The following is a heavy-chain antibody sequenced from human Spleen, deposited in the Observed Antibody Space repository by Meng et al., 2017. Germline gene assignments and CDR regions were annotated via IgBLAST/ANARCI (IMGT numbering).Heavy chain of an antibody. Sequence: HGHLVQSGAELNKPGPSVNVSCKASGYTFTSYAMNWVRRAAGQGLEWMGWTNTNPGNPTYDQGFTERFVFSLDTSVSTAYLQISSLKAEDNAVYYWARETWSGVRWFDPWGQGSLVTVSS. V-gene: IGHV7-4-1*02. CDR2: TNTNPGNP. D-gene: IGHD2-15*01. CDR3: ARETWSGVRWFDP. J-gene: IGHJ5*02. CDR1: GYTFTSYA.